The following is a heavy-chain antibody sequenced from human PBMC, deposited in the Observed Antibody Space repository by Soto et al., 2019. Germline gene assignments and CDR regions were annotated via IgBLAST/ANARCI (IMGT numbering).Heavy chain of an antibody. Sequence: QVQLVQSGAEVKKTGSSVKVSCKASGGTFSIYGFSWVRQAPGQGPEWIGGIIPILTTPNYAQKFQGRVTIVADESTTTVYMELSSLKFEDTAVYYFATSIGIAPTGEDGMDVWGQGTSGTVSS. V-gene: IGHV1-69*01. D-gene: IGHD2-8*02. CDR3: ATSIGIAPTGEDGMDV. J-gene: IGHJ6*02. CDR2: IIPILTTP. CDR1: GGTFSIYG.